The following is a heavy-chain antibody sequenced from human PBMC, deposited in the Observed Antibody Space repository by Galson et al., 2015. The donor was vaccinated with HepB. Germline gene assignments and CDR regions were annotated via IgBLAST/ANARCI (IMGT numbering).Heavy chain of an antibody. CDR3: ARGDHQYFDSSGYNAFDI. Sequence: SLRLSCAASGFTFSSYAMSWVRQAPGKGLEWVSAISGSGGSTYYADSVKGRFTISRDNSKDMLYLQMNSLRAEDTAVYYCARGDHQYFDSSGYNAFDIGGQGTMVTVSS. V-gene: IGHV3-23*01. J-gene: IGHJ3*02. D-gene: IGHD3-22*01. CDR2: ISGSGGST. CDR1: GFTFSSYA.